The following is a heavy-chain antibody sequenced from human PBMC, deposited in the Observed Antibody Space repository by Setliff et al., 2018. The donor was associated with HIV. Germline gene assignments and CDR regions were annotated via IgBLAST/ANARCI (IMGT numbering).Heavy chain of an antibody. CDR3: VRYIGAAAGYIDH. D-gene: IGHD6-25*01. CDR2: IYPADSDS. V-gene: IGHV5-51*01. J-gene: IGHJ4*02. Sequence: PGESLKISCHLSGYSFVDFWIGWVRQMPGKGLEWVGFIYPADSDSRYSPSFRGQVTISADKSTTTAYLDWASLKASDTAMYYCVRYIGAAAGYIDHWGQGTLVTVSS. CDR1: GYSFVDFW.